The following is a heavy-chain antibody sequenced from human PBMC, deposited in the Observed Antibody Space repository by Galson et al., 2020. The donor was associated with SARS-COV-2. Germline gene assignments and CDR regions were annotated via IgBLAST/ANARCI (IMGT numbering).Heavy chain of an antibody. CDR3: ARGPHDIVVVPAAQNWFDP. V-gene: IGHV3-74*01. D-gene: IGHD2-2*01. CDR1: GFTFSSYW. Sequence: GGSLRLSCAASGFTFSSYWMHWVRQAPGKGLVWVSRINSDGSSTSYADSVKGRFTISRDNAKNTLYLQMNSLRAEDTAVYYCARGPHDIVVVPAAQNWFDPWGQEPWSPSPQ. CDR2: INSDGSST. J-gene: IGHJ5*02.